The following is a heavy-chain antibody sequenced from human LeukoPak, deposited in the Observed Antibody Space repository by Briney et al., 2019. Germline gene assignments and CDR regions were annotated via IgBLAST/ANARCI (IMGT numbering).Heavy chain of an antibody. CDR2: ISGSGGST. CDR1: GFTFSSYA. CDR3: ARGIYWSLDS. Sequence: PGGSLRLSCAASGFTFSSYAMSWVRQAPGKGLEWVSAISGSGGSTYYADSVKGRFTISRDNSKNTLYLQMNSLRVEDTAVYYCARGIYWSLDSWGQGTLVTVSS. V-gene: IGHV3-23*01. J-gene: IGHJ4*02. D-gene: IGHD1-1*01.